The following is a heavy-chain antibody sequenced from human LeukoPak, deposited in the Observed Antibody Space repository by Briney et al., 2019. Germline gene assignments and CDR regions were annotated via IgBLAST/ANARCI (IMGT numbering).Heavy chain of an antibody. CDR2: IYYSGST. CDR1: GGSISSYY. J-gene: IGHJ4*02. Sequence: SETLSLTCTVSGGSISSYYWSWIRQPPGKGLEWIGYIYYSGSTNYNPSLKSRVTISVDTSKNQFSLKLSSVTAADTAVYYCARSGGSYEGDYWGQGTLVTVSS. V-gene: IGHV4-59*01. D-gene: IGHD1-26*01. CDR3: ARSGGSYEGDY.